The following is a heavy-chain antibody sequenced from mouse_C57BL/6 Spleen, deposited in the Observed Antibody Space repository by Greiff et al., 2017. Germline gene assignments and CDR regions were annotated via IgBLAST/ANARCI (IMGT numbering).Heavy chain of an antibody. CDR2: IDPSDSYT. CDR3: ARRAYDYDAMDY. V-gene: IGHV1-69*01. J-gene: IGHJ4*01. D-gene: IGHD6-5*01. Sequence: VQLQQPGAELVMPGASVKLSCKASGYTFTSYWMHWVKQRPGQGLEWIGEIDPSDSYTNYNQKFKGKSTLTVDKSSSTAYMQLNSLTSEDSAVYYCARRAYDYDAMDYWGQGTSVTVSS. CDR1: GYTFTSYW.